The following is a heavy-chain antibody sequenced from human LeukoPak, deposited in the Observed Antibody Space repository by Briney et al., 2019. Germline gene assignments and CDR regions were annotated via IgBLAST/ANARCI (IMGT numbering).Heavy chain of an antibody. CDR3: AGQYDSSGYYADY. V-gene: IGHV4-30-2*01. D-gene: IGHD3-22*01. CDR2: IYHSGST. CDR1: GGSISSGGYS. J-gene: IGHJ4*02. Sequence: PSETLSLTCAVSGGSISSGGYSWSWIRQPPGKGLEWIGYIYHSGSTYYNPSLKSRVTISVDRSKNQFSLKLSSVTAAGTAVYYCAGQYDSSGYYADYWGQGTLVTVSS.